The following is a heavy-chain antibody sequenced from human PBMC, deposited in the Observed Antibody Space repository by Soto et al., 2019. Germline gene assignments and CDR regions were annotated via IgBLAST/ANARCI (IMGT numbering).Heavy chain of an antibody. CDR1: GFTFSNAW. CDR3: TTDHRPHTYYYDSSGYTFDY. V-gene: IGHV3-15*01. D-gene: IGHD3-22*01. Sequence: TGGSLRLSCAASGFTFSNAWMSWVRQAPGKGLEWVGRIKSKTDGGTTDYAAPVKGRFTISRDDSKNTLYLQMNSLKTEDTAVYYCTTDHRPHTYYYDSSGYTFDYWGQGTLVTVSS. CDR2: IKSKTDGGTT. J-gene: IGHJ4*02.